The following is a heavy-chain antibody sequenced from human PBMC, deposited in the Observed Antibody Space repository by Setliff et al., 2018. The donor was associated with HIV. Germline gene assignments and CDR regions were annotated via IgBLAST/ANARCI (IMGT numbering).Heavy chain of an antibody. CDR1: GYSISSGYY. J-gene: IGHJ4*02. D-gene: IGHD3-16*01. V-gene: IGHV4-38-2*01. Sequence: PSETLSLTCAVSGYSISSGYYWSWIRQPPGKGLEWIGEINHGGSTNYNPSLKSRVTISADTSKSQFSLKLTSVTAADTAAYFCARVSTDYVWGSFLSSGPYYFDFWGQGALVTVSS. CDR2: INHGGST. CDR3: ARVSTDYVWGSFLSSGPYYFDF.